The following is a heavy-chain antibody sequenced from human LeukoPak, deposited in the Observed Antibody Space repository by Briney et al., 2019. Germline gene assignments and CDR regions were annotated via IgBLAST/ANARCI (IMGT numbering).Heavy chain of an antibody. CDR1: GGTFSSYA. V-gene: IGHV1-69*05. CDR3: ARGLDEMATTTFDY. D-gene: IGHD5-24*01. Sequence: GSSVTVSCKASGGTFSSYAISWVRQAPGQGLEWMGGIIPIFGTANYAQKFQGRVTITTDESTSTAYMELSSLRSEDTAVYYCARGLDEMATTTFDYWGQGTLVTVSS. J-gene: IGHJ4*02. CDR2: IIPIFGTA.